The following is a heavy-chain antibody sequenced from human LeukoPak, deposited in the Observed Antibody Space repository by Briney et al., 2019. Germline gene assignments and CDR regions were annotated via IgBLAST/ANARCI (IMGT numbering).Heavy chain of an antibody. CDR2: IIPILGIA. CDR3: ASHAPCSGGSCYKFDP. CDR1: GGTFSSYA. J-gene: IGHJ5*02. V-gene: IGHV1-69*04. D-gene: IGHD2-15*01. Sequence: ASVKVSCKASGGTFSSYAISWVRQAPGQGLEWMGRIIPILGIANYAQKFQGRVTITADKSTSTAHMELSSLRSEDTAVYYCASHAPCSGGSCYKFDPWGQGTLVTVSS.